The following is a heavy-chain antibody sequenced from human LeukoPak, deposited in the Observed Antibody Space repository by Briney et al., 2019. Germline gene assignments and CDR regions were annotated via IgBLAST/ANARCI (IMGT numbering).Heavy chain of an antibody. D-gene: IGHD3-10*01. CDR1: GFTFDKYS. J-gene: IGHJ4*02. Sequence: GGSLRLSCADSGFTFDKYSMKWVRQAPGKGLEWVSHISSASITIYYADSVKGRFTISRDNAKSSLYLHMTSLRAEDTALYYCARDYYRSGSYAVDFWGQGTLVTVSS. CDR3: ARDYYRSGSYAVDF. V-gene: IGHV3-48*01. CDR2: ISSASITI.